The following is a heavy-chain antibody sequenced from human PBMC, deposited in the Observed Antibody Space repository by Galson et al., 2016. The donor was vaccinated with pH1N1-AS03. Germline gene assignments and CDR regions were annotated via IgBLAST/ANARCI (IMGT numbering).Heavy chain of an antibody. J-gene: IGHJ4*02. CDR1: GFTLVRYK. CDR3: ARDYYERDSYYYSAAGY. Sequence: SLRLSCAASGFTLVRYKLHWVRQAPGKGLEWVAVILYDGNRKYYADSVNGRFTISRDNSKNTLYLQMDSLRPEDTAVYYCARDYYERDSYYYSAAGYWGQGTQVTVSS. CDR2: ILYDGNRK. V-gene: IGHV3-30-3*01. D-gene: IGHD5-24*01.